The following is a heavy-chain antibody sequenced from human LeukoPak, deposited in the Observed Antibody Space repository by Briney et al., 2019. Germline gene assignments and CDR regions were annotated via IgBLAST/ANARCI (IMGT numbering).Heavy chain of an antibody. Sequence: TGGSLRLSCVASGFTFSNYWMSWVRQAPGKGLEWVANIKQDGSEKDYVDSVKGRFTISRDSAENSLYLQMNSLRAEDTAVYYCARDWGIAVTDYWGQGTLVTVSS. CDR2: IKQDGSEK. V-gene: IGHV3-7*03. D-gene: IGHD6-19*01. CDR3: ARDWGIAVTDY. J-gene: IGHJ4*02. CDR1: GFTFSNYW.